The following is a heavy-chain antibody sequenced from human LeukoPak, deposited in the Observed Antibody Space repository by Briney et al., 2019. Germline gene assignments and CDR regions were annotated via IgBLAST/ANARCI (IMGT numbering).Heavy chain of an antibody. CDR3: ARYCISYTCILRGFDY. V-gene: IGHV4-38-2*01. J-gene: IGHJ4*02. D-gene: IGHD2-2*01. CDR1: GYSFTSGHY. Sequence: SETLSLTCSVSGYSFTSGHYWGWIRQPPGKGLEWIANIYHTGSAHYNPSLKSRVTISVDTSKNQFSLQLSSVTAADTAVYYCARYCISYTCILRGFDYWGQEALVTVSS. CDR2: IYHTGSA.